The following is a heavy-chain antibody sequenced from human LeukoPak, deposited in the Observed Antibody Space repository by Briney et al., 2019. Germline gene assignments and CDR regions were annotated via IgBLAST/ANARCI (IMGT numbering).Heavy chain of an antibody. CDR2: IYISGST. D-gene: IGHD5-18*01. CDR1: GGSISSYY. V-gene: IGHV4-59*01. J-gene: IGHJ4*02. CDR3: ARGASGYSYG. Sequence: PSKTLSLTCTVSGGSISSYYWSWIWQPPRKGLGWVGYIYISGSTNYNPSPKSRVTISIDTSKRPFSLNLSPVTAADTAVYYCARGASGYSYGWGQGTLVTVSS.